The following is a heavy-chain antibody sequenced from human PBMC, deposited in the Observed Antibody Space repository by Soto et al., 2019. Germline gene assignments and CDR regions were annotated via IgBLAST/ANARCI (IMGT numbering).Heavy chain of an antibody. V-gene: IGHV3-7*03. Sequence: EVQLVESGGGLVQPGGSLRLSCAASGFTFSSYWMSWVRQAPGKGLEWVANIKQDESEKYYVDSVKGRFTISRDNAKNSLYLQMNSLRAEDTAVYYCARDGDPSGYYYPDFDYWGQGTLVTVSS. CDR2: IKQDESEK. CDR3: ARDGDPSGYYYPDFDY. CDR1: GFTFSSYW. J-gene: IGHJ4*02. D-gene: IGHD3-22*01.